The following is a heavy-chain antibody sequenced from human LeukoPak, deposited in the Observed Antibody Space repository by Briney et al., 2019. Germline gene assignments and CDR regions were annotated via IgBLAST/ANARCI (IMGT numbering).Heavy chain of an antibody. CDR3: ARHVTGYYFNA. V-gene: IGHV4-59*08. CDR2: IYYRGST. J-gene: IGHJ4*02. D-gene: IGHD1-14*01. CDR1: GGALSSYY. Sequence: PSETLSLTCTVSGGALSSYYRSWIRQPPGKGLEWIGYIYYRGSTNYNPSLKSRVTISVDTSKNQCSLKLSSVTAADTAVYYCARHVTGYYFNAWGQGTLVTVSS.